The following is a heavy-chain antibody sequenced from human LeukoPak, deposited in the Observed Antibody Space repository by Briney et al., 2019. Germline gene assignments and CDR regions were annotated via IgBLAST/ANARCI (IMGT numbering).Heavy chain of an antibody. CDR2: INPSGGST. CDR3: AREIKWEQPDY. CDR1: GYTFTSYY. Sequence: ASVKVSCKASGYTFTSYYMHWVRQAPGQGLEWMGIINPSGGSTSCAQKFQGRVTMTRDTSTSTVYMELSSLRSEDTAVYYCAREIKWEQPDYWGQGTLVTVSS. D-gene: IGHD1-26*01. V-gene: IGHV1-46*01. J-gene: IGHJ4*02.